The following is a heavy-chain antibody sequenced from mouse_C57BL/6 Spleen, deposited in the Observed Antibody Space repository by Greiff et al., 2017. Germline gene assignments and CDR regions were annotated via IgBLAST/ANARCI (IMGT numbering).Heavy chain of an antibody. D-gene: IGHD2-4*01. CDR1: GYTFTSYT. Sequence: VMLVESGAELARPGASVKMSCKASGYTFTSYTMHWVKQRPGPGLEWIGYINPSSGYTKYNQKFKDKATLTADKSASTAYMQLSSLPSEDSAVYYCARMRDYDVGYFDVWGTGTTVTVSS. CDR3: ARMRDYDVGYFDV. J-gene: IGHJ1*03. CDR2: INPSSGYT. V-gene: IGHV1-4*01.